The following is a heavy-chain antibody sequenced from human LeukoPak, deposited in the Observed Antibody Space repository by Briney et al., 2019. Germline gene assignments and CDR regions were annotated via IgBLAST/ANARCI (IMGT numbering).Heavy chain of an antibody. V-gene: IGHV4-38-2*01. CDR1: GYSISSGYY. CDR3: ARVHQEGQWLVLDY. Sequence: SETLSLTCAVSGYSISSGYYWGWIRQPPGKGLECIGSIYHSGSTYYNPSLKSRVTISVDTSKNQFSLKLSSVTAADTAVYYCARVHQEGQWLVLDYWGQGTLVTVSS. D-gene: IGHD6-19*01. CDR2: IYHSGST. J-gene: IGHJ4*02.